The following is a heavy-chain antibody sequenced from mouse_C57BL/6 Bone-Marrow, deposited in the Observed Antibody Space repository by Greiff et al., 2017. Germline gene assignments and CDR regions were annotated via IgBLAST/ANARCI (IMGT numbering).Heavy chain of an antibody. V-gene: IGHV5-15*01. CDR1: GFTFSDYG. D-gene: IGHD2-4*01. Sequence: DVKLVESGGGLVQPGGSLTLSCAASGFTFSDYGMAWVRQAPRKGPEWVAFISNLAYSIYYADTVTGRFTISRENAKNTLYLEMSSLRSEDTAMYYCARLFMITTRRTFAYWGQGTLVTVSA. J-gene: IGHJ3*01. CDR3: ARLFMITTRRTFAY. CDR2: ISNLAYSI.